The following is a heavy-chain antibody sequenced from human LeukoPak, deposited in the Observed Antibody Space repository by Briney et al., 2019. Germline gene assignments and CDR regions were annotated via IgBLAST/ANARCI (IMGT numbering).Heavy chain of an antibody. V-gene: IGHV4-59*08. Sequence: SETLSLTCTVSGGSISSYYWSRIRQPPGKGLEWIGYIYYSGITDYNPSLKSRITISVDTSKNQFSLKLSSVTAADTAVYYCARLGDTGYYFDYWGQGTLVTVSS. D-gene: IGHD5-18*01. CDR2: IYYSGIT. CDR1: GGSISSYY. CDR3: ARLGDTGYYFDY. J-gene: IGHJ4*02.